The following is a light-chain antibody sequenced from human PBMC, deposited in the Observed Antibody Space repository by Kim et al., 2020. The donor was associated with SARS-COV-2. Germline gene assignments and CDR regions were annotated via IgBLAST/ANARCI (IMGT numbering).Light chain of an antibody. J-gene: IGLJ2*01. CDR2: EVA. CDR1: SSDVGAYNR. V-gene: IGLV2-18*02. CDR3: SSFTTSNTLV. Sequence: QSALTQPPSVSGSPGQSVTISCTGTSSDVGAYNRVSWYQQPPGTAPKLIIYEVANRPSGVPDRFSGSKSDNTASLTISGLQAEDEAHYYCSSFTTSNTLVFGGGTQLTV.